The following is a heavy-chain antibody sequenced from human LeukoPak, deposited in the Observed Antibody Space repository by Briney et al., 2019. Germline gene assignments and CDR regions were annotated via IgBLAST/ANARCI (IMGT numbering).Heavy chain of an antibody. D-gene: IGHD2-8*02. J-gene: IGHJ3*02. CDR3: ARDPSVVYDAFDI. CDR1: GGSISSSSYY. CDR2: IYYSGST. V-gene: IGHV4-39*02. Sequence: PSETLSLTCTVSGGSISSSSYYWGWIRQPPGKGLEWIGSIYYSGSTYYNPSLKSRVTISVDTSKNQFSLELSSVTAADTAVYYCARDPSVVYDAFDIWGQGTMVTVSS.